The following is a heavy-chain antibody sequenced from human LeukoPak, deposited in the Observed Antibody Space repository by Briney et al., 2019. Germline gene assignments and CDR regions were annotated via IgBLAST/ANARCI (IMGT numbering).Heavy chain of an antibody. D-gene: IGHD3-16*02. CDR2: IYYSGST. V-gene: IGHV4-39*07. CDR1: GGSISSSSYY. Sequence: SETLSLTCTVSGGSISSSSYYWGWIRQPPGKGLEWIGSIYYSGSTYYNPSLKSRVTISVDTSKNQFSLKLSSVTAADTAVYYCARDGGLRLGELSYNDYWGQGTLVTVSS. J-gene: IGHJ4*02. CDR3: ARDGGLRLGELSYNDY.